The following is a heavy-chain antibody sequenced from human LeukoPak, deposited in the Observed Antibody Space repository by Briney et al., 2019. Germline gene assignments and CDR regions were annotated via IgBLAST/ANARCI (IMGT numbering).Heavy chain of an antibody. Sequence: PSETLSLTCSVSGGSISSSSYYWGWIRQPPGKRLEWIGSIYYSGSTYYSPSLKSRVTISVDTSKNQFSLRLSSVTAADTAVYYCAKQGGAAAGGGIKYWGQGTLVTVSS. D-gene: IGHD6-13*01. J-gene: IGHJ4*02. CDR1: GGSISSSSYY. CDR3: AKQGGAAAGGGIKY. CDR2: IYYSGST. V-gene: IGHV4-39*01.